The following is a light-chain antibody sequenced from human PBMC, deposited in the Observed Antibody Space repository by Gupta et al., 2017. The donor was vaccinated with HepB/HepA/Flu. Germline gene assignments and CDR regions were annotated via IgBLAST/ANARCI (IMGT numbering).Light chain of an antibody. CDR1: SGITVGTFR. Sequence: QAVLTQPSSTSASPGASASPTCTLRSGITVGTFRIYWYQQKPGSPPQYLLKYKSDSDKQQGSGVPSRFSGSKDASANAGILLISGLQSEDEADYYCMIWHSSAWVFGGGTKLTVL. CDR3: MIWHSSAWV. CDR2: YKSDSDK. J-gene: IGLJ3*02. V-gene: IGLV5-45*02.